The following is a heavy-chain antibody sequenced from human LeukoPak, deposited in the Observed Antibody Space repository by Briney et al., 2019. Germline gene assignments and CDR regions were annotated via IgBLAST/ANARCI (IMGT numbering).Heavy chain of an antibody. J-gene: IGHJ4*02. D-gene: IGHD4-17*01. CDR1: GFTFSSYS. Sequence: GGSLRLSCAASGFTFSSYSMNWVRQAPGKGLEWVASITTTSSYIYYADSVKGRFTISRDNAKNSLYLQMNSLRDEDTAVYYCARDGPRDDYGGYYGYWGQGTLVTVSS. V-gene: IGHV3-21*01. CDR3: ARDGPRDDYGGYYGY. CDR2: ITTTSSYI.